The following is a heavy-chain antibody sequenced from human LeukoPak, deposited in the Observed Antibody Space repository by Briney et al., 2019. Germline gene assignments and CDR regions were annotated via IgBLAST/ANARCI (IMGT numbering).Heavy chain of an antibody. CDR2: INSGGTVT. J-gene: IGHJ3*02. CDR3: AKDLGKTTVVIGLDAFDI. V-gene: IGHV3-74*01. D-gene: IGHD4-23*01. Sequence: PGGSLRLSCAASGFTFSDFWMHWVRQALGKGLVWVSRINSGGTVTNYADSVKGRLTISRDNAKNTLYLQMNSLRAEDTAVYYCAKDLGKTTVVIGLDAFDIWGQGTMVTVSS. CDR1: GFTFSDFW.